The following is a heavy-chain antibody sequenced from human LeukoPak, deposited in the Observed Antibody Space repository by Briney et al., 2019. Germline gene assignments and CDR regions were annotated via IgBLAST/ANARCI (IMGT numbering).Heavy chain of an antibody. D-gene: IGHD4-17*01. CDR3: ARDLYGVSHDY. V-gene: IGHV3-53*01. J-gene: IGHJ4*02. Sequence: GGSLRLSCAASGFTVSSNYMNWVRQAPGKGLEWVSVIYSSGSTYYADSVKGRFTISRDNPKNTLYLQMNSLRAEDTAVYYCARDLYGVSHDYWGQGTLVTVSS. CDR2: IYSSGST. CDR1: GFTVSSNY.